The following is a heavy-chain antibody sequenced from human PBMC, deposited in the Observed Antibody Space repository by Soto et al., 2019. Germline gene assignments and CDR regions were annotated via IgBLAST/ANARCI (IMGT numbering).Heavy chain of an antibody. CDR2: ISSNSATT. J-gene: IGHJ4*02. CDR1: GFRFSDHS. V-gene: IGHV3-48*02. CDR3: ARLPKGSLVTA. D-gene: IGHD2-21*02. Sequence: HHGWSLNLSFFGSGFRFSDHSMNWVRQAPGKGLQWISYISSNSATTYYADSVKGRFTVSRENAKNSLLLQMSSLRDDDTATYSCARLPKGSLVTAWGQGARVTVAS.